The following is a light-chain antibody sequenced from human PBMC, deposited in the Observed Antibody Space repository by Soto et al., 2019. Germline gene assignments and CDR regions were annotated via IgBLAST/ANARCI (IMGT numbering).Light chain of an antibody. V-gene: IGLV3-1*01. J-gene: IGLJ2*01. Sequence: SYELTQTPSVSVSPGQTASITCSGDKLGDKYACWYQQKPGQSPVPVIYEDSKRPSGIPERFSGSNSGNTATLTISGTQAMDEAVYYCQAWDSSSVVFGGGTKLTVL. CDR3: QAWDSSSVV. CDR1: KLGDKY. CDR2: EDS.